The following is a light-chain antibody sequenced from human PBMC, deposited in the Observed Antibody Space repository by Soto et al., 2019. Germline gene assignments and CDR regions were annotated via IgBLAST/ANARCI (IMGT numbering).Light chain of an antibody. CDR2: DAS. CDR1: QSVSSY. Sequence: EIVLTQSPATLSLSPGERATLSCRASQSVSSYIAWYQQKPGQAPRLLIYDASNRATGIPARFSSSGSVPDFILTIISPEPDEFAVYYCHHRTHWWTFGQGTKVEIK. J-gene: IGKJ1*01. CDR3: HHRTHWWT. V-gene: IGKV3-11*01.